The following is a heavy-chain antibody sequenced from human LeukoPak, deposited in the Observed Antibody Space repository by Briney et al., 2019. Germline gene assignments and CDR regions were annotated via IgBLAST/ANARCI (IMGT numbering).Heavy chain of an antibody. D-gene: IGHD5-12*01. CDR1: GGSISSYY. CDR2: IYYSGST. V-gene: IGHV4-59*12. J-gene: IGHJ5*02. CDR3: ARGGGYSGYDWGPFDP. Sequence: SETLSLTCTVSGGSISSYYWSWIRQPPGKGLEWIGYIYYSGSTNYNPSLKSRVTILVDTSKNQFSLKLSSVTAADTAVYYCARGGGYSGYDWGPFDPWGQGTLVTVSS.